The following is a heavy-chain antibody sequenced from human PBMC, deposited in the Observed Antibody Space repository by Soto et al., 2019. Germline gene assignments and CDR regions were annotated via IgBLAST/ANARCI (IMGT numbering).Heavy chain of an antibody. V-gene: IGHV3-33*01. CDR3: ARPGVPAAAIRYYYYGMDV. J-gene: IGHJ6*02. Sequence: GGSLRLSCAASGFTFSSYGMHWVRQAPGKGLEWVAVIWYDGSNKYYADSVKGRFTISRDNSKNTLYLQMNSLRAEDTAVYYCARPGVPAAAIRYYYYGMDVWGQGTTVTVSS. CDR1: GFTFSSYG. D-gene: IGHD2-2*01. CDR2: IWYDGSNK.